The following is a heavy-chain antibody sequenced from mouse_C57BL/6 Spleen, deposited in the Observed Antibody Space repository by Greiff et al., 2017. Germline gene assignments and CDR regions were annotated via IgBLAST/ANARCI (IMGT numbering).Heavy chain of an antibody. D-gene: IGHD1-1*01. J-gene: IGHJ2*01. CDR1: GYAFSSSW. Sequence: QVQLKESGPELVKPGASVKISCKASGYAFSSSWMNWVKQRPGKGLEWIGRIYPGDGDTNYNGKFKGKATLTADKSSSTAYMQLSSLTSDDSAIYFCASSYGSFDYWGQGTTLTVSS. CDR3: ASSYGSFDY. CDR2: IYPGDGDT. V-gene: IGHV1-82*01.